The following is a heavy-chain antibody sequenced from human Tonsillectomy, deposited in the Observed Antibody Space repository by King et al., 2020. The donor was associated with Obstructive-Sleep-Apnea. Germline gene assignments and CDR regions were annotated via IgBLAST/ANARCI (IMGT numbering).Heavy chain of an antibody. V-gene: IGHV4-39*07. CDR3: ARAITYYYDSSGYITTYYFDY. CDR1: GGSISSSSYY. CDR2: IYYIGGT. D-gene: IGHD3-22*01. Sequence: LQLQESGPGLVKPSETLSLTCTVSGGSISSSSYYWGWIRQPPGKGLEWIGSIYYIGGTYYNPSLKSRGTISVDTSKNQFSLELSSVTAADTAGYYCARAITYYYDSSGYITTYYFDYWGQGTLVTVSS. J-gene: IGHJ4*02.